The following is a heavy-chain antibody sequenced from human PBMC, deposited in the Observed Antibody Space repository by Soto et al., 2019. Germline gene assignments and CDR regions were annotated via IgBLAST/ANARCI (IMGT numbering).Heavy chain of an antibody. Sequence: QVHLVQSGVELKKPGASVKVSCQASGYTFTNFGISWVRQAPGQGLEWMGWISPYNGDTNYAQKVQGRVTMTTNTSTSTAYIEVRSLRSDDTAVYYCARGSIGDFDYWGQGTLFAVSS. J-gene: IGHJ4*02. CDR1: GYTFTNFG. D-gene: IGHD6-19*01. V-gene: IGHV1-18*01. CDR3: ARGSIGDFDY. CDR2: ISPYNGDT.